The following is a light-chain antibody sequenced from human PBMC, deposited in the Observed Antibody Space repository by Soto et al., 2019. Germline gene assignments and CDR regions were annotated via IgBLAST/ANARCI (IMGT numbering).Light chain of an antibody. V-gene: IGKV3-20*01. J-gene: IGKJ2*01. Sequence: EIVLTQSPGTLSLSPGERATLSCRASQSVSNSYLAWYQHKPGQAPRLLIYGASSRATGIPDRFRGSGSGTDFTLTISRLEPEDFAVYYCQQYGTSPRTFGQGTKLEIK. CDR3: QQYGTSPRT. CDR2: GAS. CDR1: QSVSNSY.